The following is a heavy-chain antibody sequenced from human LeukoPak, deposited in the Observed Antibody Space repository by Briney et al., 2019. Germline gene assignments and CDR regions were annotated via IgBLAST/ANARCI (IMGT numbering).Heavy chain of an antibody. CDR2: INHSGST. CDR1: GGSFSGYY. D-gene: IGHD3-3*01. CDR3: ARAINYDFWSGPLRYYFDY. Sequence: SETLSLTCAVYGGSFSGYYWSWIRQPPGKGLEWIGEINHSGSTNYNPSLKSRVTISVDTSKNQFSLKLSSVTAADTAVYYCARAINYDFWSGPLRYYFDYWGQGTLVTVSS. J-gene: IGHJ4*02. V-gene: IGHV4-34*01.